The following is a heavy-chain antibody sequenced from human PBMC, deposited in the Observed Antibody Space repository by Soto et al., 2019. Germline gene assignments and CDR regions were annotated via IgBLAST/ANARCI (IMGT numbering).Heavy chain of an antibody. CDR2: ISYDGSNK. D-gene: IGHD5-18*01. CDR3: ARESGYSYGFIDY. Sequence: QTGGSLRLSCAASGFTFSSYAMDWVRQAPGKGLEWVAVISYDGSNKYYADSVKGRFTISRDNSKNTLYLQMNSLRAEDTAVYYCARESGYSYGFIDYWGQGTLVTVSS. V-gene: IGHV3-30-3*01. CDR1: GFTFSSYA. J-gene: IGHJ4*02.